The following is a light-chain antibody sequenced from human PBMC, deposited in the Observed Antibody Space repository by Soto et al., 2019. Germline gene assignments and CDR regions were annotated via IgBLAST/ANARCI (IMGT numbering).Light chain of an antibody. Sequence: IVLTHTTANIALSPGERATRAGGASQSVSSYLAWYPQKPGQAPRLLIYDASNRATGIPARFSGSGSGTDFTLPSSSLQTEDLAVYYCQQRSNWPKTFGGGTKVDIK. CDR1: QSVSSY. CDR2: DAS. V-gene: IGKV3-11*01. J-gene: IGKJ4*01. CDR3: QQRSNWPKT.